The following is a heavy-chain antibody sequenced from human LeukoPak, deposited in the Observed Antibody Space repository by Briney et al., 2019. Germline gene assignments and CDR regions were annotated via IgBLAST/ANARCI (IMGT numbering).Heavy chain of an antibody. CDR2: VHSSGTT. CDR3: ARDIRAVGATLYFDY. J-gene: IGHJ4*02. D-gene: IGHD1-26*01. Sequence: MPSETLSLTCTVSGASVTTYHWSWLRQSPEKGLEWLANVHSSGTTYYNPSLRSRVSISIDTSKNQFSLKVTSVTTADTAVYYCARDIRAVGATLYFDYWGQGTLVTVSS. V-gene: IGHV4-59*02. CDR1: GASVTTYH.